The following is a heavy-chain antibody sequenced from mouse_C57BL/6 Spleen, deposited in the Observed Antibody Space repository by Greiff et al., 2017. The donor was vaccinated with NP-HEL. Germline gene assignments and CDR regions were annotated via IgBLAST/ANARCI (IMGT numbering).Heavy chain of an antibody. CDR1: GYTFTDYN. D-gene: IGHD1-1*01. J-gene: IGHJ2*01. CDR3: ARSITTVVAPYFDY. V-gene: IGHV1-18*01. Sequence: VQLQQSGPELVKPGASVKIPCKASGYTFTDYNMDWVKQSHGKSLEWIGDINPNNGGTIYNQKFKGKATLTVDKSSSTAYMELRSLTSEDTAVYYGARSITTVVAPYFDYGGQGTTLTVSS. CDR2: INPNNGGT.